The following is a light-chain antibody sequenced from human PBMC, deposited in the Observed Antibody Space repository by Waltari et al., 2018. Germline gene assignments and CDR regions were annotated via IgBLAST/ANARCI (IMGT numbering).Light chain of an antibody. CDR2: EVN. V-gene: IGLV2-8*01. CDR1: SIDIGRYDL. Sequence: QSALTQPPSASGSPGQSVAIPRTGTSIDIGRYDLVSWYQQHPGKAPKLIISEVNKRPSGVPYRFSGAKSGNTAYLTASGLQAEDEADYYCSSHGGSDKFYVFGTGTKVTVL. J-gene: IGLJ1*01. CDR3: SSHGGSDKFYV.